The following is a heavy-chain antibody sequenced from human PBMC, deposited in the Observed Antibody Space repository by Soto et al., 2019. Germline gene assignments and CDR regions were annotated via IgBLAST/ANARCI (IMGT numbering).Heavy chain of an antibody. CDR2: IYPGDSDT. CDR3: ARHGYGDYYYGMDV. J-gene: IGHJ6*02. CDR1: GDSCTSYW. Sequence: EFMKIWFKGAGDSCTSYWLGWVRQIPGKGLERMGIIYPGDSDTRYSPSFQGQVTISADKPISTAYLQWSSLKASDTAMYYCARHGYGDYYYGMDVWGQGTTVTVSS. V-gene: IGHV5-51*01. D-gene: IGHD4-17*01.